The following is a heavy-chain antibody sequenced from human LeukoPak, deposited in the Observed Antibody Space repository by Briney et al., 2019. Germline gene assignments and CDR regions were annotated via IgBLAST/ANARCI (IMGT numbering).Heavy chain of an antibody. CDR3: ARDPTYYYDSSGYYPSFALYYFDY. D-gene: IGHD3-22*01. Sequence: GGSLRLSCAASGFTFSSYAMHWVRQAPGKGLEWVAVISYDGSNKYYADSVKGRFTISRDNSKNTLYLQMNSLRAEDTAVYYCARDPTYYYDSSGYYPSFALYYFDYWGQGTLVTVSS. CDR1: GFTFSSYA. V-gene: IGHV3-30-3*01. CDR2: ISYDGSNK. J-gene: IGHJ4*02.